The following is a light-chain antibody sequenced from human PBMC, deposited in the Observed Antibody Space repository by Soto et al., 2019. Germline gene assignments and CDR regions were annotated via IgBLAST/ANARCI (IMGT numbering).Light chain of an antibody. CDR1: SSDVGGYNY. V-gene: IGLV2-8*01. Sequence: QYALTQPPSASGSPGQSVTISCTGTSSDVGGYNYVSWYQQHPGKAPKRMISEVSKRPSGVPDRCSGSKSGNTASLTVSGLQAEDEADYYCSSFAGNNNLVFGGGTKLTVL. CDR2: EVS. J-gene: IGLJ2*01. CDR3: SSFAGNNNLV.